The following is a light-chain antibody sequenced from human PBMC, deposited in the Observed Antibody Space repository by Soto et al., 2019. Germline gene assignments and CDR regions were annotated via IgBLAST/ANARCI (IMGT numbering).Light chain of an antibody. J-gene: IGKJ3*01. CDR3: QQYNDSPFT. Sequence: DIQMTQSPSTLSASVGDRVTITCRASQSIGSWLAWYLQKPGKAPKLLIYDVSGLQSGVPSRFSGSGSGTEFTLTISILQPDDFATYYCQQYNDSPFTFGPGTKVDIK. CDR2: DVS. V-gene: IGKV1-5*01. CDR1: QSIGSW.